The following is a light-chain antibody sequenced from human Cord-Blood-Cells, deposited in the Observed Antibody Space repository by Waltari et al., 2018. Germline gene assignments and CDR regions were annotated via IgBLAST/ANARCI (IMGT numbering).Light chain of an antibody. CDR3: QQYDNLHLT. CDR2: DAS. V-gene: IGKV1-33*01. CDR1: QDISNY. Sequence: DIQMTQSPSSLPASVGDRVTITCQASQDISNYLNWYQQKPGKAPKLLIYDASNLETGVPSRFSGSGSGTDFTFTISSLQPEDIATYYCQQYDNLHLTFGGGTKVEIK. J-gene: IGKJ4*01.